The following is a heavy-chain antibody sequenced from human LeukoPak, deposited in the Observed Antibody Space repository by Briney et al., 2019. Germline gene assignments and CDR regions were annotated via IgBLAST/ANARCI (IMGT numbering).Heavy chain of an antibody. V-gene: IGHV3-53*01. CDR1: GFTVSSNY. CDR3: ARDEGTYYDFWSGYPNWFDP. D-gene: IGHD3-3*01. Sequence: GGSLRLSCAASGFTVSSNYMSWVRQAPGKGLEWVSVIYSGGSTYYADSVKGQFTISRDNSKNTLYLQMNSLRAEDTAVYYCARDEGTYYDFWSGYPNWFDPWGQGTLVTVSS. J-gene: IGHJ5*02. CDR2: IYSGGST.